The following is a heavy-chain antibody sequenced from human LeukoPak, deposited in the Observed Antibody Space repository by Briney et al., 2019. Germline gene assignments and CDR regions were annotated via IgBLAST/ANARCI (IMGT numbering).Heavy chain of an antibody. D-gene: IGHD4-23*01. Sequence: SETLSLTCAVSGGSISSSNWWSWVRQPPGKGLEWIGEIYHSGSTNYNPSLKSRVTISVDKSKNQFSLKLSSVTAADTAVYYCARDLGGGYDGNSNWFDPWGQGTLVTVSS. CDR1: GGSISSSNW. J-gene: IGHJ5*02. CDR2: IYHSGST. V-gene: IGHV4-4*02. CDR3: ARDLGGGYDGNSNWFDP.